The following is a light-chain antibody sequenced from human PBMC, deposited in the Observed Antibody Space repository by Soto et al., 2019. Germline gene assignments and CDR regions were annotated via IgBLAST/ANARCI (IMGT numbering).Light chain of an antibody. V-gene: IGKV4-1*01. Sequence: DFVMTQSPDSLAVSLGERATINCKSSQSVLYSSNNKNFLAWYQQKPGQPPKLLIYWASTRESGVPDRFSGSGSGTEFNLTISSLQAEDVAVYYCQQYYSTPRTFGQGTKVEIK. CDR2: WAS. CDR1: QSVLYSSNNKNF. CDR3: QQYYSTPRT. J-gene: IGKJ1*01.